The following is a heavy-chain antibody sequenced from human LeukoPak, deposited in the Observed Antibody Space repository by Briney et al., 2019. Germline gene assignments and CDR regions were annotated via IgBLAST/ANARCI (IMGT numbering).Heavy chain of an antibody. D-gene: IGHD3-3*01. CDR2: IYDSGST. CDR3: QSRFLEWLLDY. V-gene: IGHV4-39*01. J-gene: IGHJ4*02. Sequence: SSETLSLTCTVSGGSISSNNYFWGWIRQPPGKGLEWIGSIYDSGSTYYNPSLKSRVTIPVDTSKNQFSLKLNSVTAADTAMYYCQSRFLEWLLDYWGQGTLVTVSS. CDR1: GGSISSNNYF.